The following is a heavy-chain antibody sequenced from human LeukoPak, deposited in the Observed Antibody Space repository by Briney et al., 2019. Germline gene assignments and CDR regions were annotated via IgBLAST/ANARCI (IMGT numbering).Heavy chain of an antibody. CDR3: VREAGYCAPVCVKTNWFDP. J-gene: IGHJ5*02. D-gene: IGHD2-15*01. CDR1: GFPFSSHA. Sequence: GGSLRLSCAASGFPFSSHAMSWVRQAPGKGLEWVAAISNGETYYADSVRGRFTISRDDSTNTLYLHMNSLRDEDTALYHCVREAGYCAPVCVKTNWFDPWGQGTLVTVSS. CDR2: ISNGET. V-gene: IGHV3-23*01.